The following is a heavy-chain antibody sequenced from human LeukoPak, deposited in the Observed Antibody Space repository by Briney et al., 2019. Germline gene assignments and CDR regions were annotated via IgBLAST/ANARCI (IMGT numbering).Heavy chain of an antibody. V-gene: IGHV3-73*01. J-gene: IGHJ4*02. Sequence: GGSLRLSCAASGYTFSDFAMHWVRQASGKGLEWVGRIRSKAKSYETSYAASVKGRFTISRDDLKNTAYPQMNSLKNEDTALYYCTRPSDTEGDYWGQGTLVTVSS. D-gene: IGHD5-18*01. CDR2: IRSKAKSYET. CDR3: TRPSDTEGDY. CDR1: GYTFSDFA.